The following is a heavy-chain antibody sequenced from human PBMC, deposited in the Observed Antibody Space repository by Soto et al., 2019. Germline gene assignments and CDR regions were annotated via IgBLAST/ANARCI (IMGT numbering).Heavy chain of an antibody. J-gene: IGHJ4*02. CDR3: AREGPETFRSTWHFDY. CDR2: MSFDGTTK. CDR1: GFTCSNFA. D-gene: IGHD1-26*01. V-gene: IGHV3-30-3*01. Sequence: QVQLVESGGGVVQPGMSLRLSCAASGFTCSNFAMHWFRQAPGKGLEWVAVMSFDGTTKFYADSVKGRFTVSRDNSQNTLYLQVNSLRDEDTAVYYCAREGPETFRSTWHFDYWGQGTLVTFSS.